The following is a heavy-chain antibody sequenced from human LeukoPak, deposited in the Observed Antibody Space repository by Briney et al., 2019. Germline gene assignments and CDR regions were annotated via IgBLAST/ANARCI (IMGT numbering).Heavy chain of an antibody. V-gene: IGHV3-33*01. Sequence: GGSLRLSCAASGFTFSSYGMHWVRQAPGKGLEWVAVIWYDGSDKYYADSVKGRFTISRDNSKNTLYLQMNSLRAEDTAVYYCARRYDSSGYYPHYYYYYGMDVWGQGTTVTVSS. CDR3: ARRYDSSGYYPHYYYYYGMDV. J-gene: IGHJ6*02. D-gene: IGHD3-22*01. CDR2: IWYDGSDK. CDR1: GFTFSSYG.